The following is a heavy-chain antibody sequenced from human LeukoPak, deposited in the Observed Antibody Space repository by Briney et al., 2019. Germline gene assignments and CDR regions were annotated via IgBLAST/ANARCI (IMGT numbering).Heavy chain of an antibody. Sequence: PSETLSLTCAVYGGSFSGYYWSWIRHPPGKGLEWIGEINHSGSTNYDQSLKSRVTISVDTSKNQFSLKLSSVTAADTAVYYCARGGVSRAIDYWGQGTLVTVSS. J-gene: IGHJ4*02. CDR3: ARGGVSRAIDY. CDR2: INHSGST. CDR1: GGSFSGYY. V-gene: IGHV4-34*01. D-gene: IGHD3-10*01.